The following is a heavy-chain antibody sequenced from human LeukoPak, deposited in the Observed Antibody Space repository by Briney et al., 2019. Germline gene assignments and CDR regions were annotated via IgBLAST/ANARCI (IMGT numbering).Heavy chain of an antibody. D-gene: IGHD3-22*01. V-gene: IGHV3-43*02. CDR3: ARGHSSGYYPKY. CDR1: GFTFDDYA. CDR2: ISGDGGST. J-gene: IGHJ4*02. Sequence: GGSLRLSCAASGFTFDDYAMPWVRQAPGKGLEWVSLISGDGGSTYYADSVKGRFTISRDNAKNSLYLQMNSLRAEDTAVYYCARGHSSGYYPKYWGQGTLVTVPS.